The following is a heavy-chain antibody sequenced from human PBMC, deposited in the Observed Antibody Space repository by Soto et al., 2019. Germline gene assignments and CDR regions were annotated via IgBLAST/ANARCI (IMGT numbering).Heavy chain of an antibody. CDR2: IYYSGST. V-gene: IGHV4-39*01. D-gene: IGHD2-2*01. CDR3: ARRSALGYCSSTSCWYNWFDP. CDR1: GGSISSSSYY. J-gene: IGHJ5*02. Sequence: SETLSLTCTVSGGSISSSSYYWGWIRQPPGKGLEWIGSIYYSGSTYYNPSLKSRVTISVDTSKNQFSLKLSSVTAADTAVYYCARRSALGYCSSTSCWYNWFDPWGQGTLVTVSS.